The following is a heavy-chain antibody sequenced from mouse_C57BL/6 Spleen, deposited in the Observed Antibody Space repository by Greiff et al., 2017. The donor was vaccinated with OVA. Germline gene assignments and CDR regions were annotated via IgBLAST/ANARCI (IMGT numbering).Heavy chain of an antibody. CDR3: ARLGGSSYGAWFAY. D-gene: IGHD1-1*01. CDR1: GYTFTSYW. V-gene: IGHV1-50*01. Sequence: QVQLQQSGAELVKPGASVKLSCKASGYTFTSYWMQWVKQRPGQGLEWIGEIDPSDSYTNSNQKFKGKATLTVDTSSSTAYMQLSSLTSEDSAFYYCARLGGSSYGAWFAYWGQGTLVTVSA. J-gene: IGHJ3*01. CDR2: IDPSDSYT.